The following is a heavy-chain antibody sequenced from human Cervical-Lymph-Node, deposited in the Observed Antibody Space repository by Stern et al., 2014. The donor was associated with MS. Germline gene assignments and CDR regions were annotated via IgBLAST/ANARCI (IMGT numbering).Heavy chain of an antibody. Sequence: EVQLVESGGGLVQPGGSLRLSCAASGFTFSTYSMNWVRQAPGKGLEWLSYISSTSSTMYYADSVKGRFTISRDNAQNSLYLQMNSLRAEDTAVYYCARNRLSDMGNYYFDYWGQGILVTVSS. CDR2: ISSTSSTM. CDR1: GFTFSTYS. V-gene: IGHV3-48*01. CDR3: ARNRLSDMGNYYFDY. D-gene: IGHD1-7*01. J-gene: IGHJ4*02.